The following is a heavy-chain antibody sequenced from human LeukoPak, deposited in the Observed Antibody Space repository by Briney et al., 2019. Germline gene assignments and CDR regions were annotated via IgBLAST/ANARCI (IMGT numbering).Heavy chain of an antibody. V-gene: IGHV3-30-3*01. CDR1: GFTFSRYA. Sequence: GGSLRLSCAASGFTFSRYAMHWVRQAPGKGLEWVAGLSYDGSDNFHADSVKGRFTISRDNSKNTLYLQMNSLRGEDMAVYYCASVRGHSSADGMDVWGQGTTVTVSS. J-gene: IGHJ6*02. CDR2: LSYDGSDN. CDR3: ASVRGHSSADGMDV. D-gene: IGHD3-22*01.